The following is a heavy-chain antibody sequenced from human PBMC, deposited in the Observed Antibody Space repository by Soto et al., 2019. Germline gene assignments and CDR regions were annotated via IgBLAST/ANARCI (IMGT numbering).Heavy chain of an antibody. D-gene: IGHD6-6*01. V-gene: IGHV5-51*01. Sequence: GESLKISCKASGYNFPTFWSAWVRQMPGKGLEYMGIIYPDNSDTRYSPSFQGQVTISADKSISTAYLLWSSLRASDIAKYSCARGVNIATRFLDSWGQGTLVTVSS. J-gene: IGHJ4*02. CDR2: IYPDNSDT. CDR3: ARGVNIATRFLDS. CDR1: GYNFPTFW.